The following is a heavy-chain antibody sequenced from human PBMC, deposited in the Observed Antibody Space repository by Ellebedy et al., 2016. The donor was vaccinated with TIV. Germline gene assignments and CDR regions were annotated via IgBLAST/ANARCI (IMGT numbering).Heavy chain of an antibody. Sequence: GESLKISCAASGFTFSDYALHSVRHAPGKGLEWVAVISYDGTNKYYADSVKGRFTISRDNSKNTLYLQMNSLRAEDTAMYYCAKLGPTPEYSSDWYLNPGVGMDVWGQGTSVTVSS. D-gene: IGHD6-13*01. V-gene: IGHV3-30*01. CDR1: GFTFSDYA. J-gene: IGHJ6*02. CDR2: ISYDGTNK. CDR3: AKLGPTPEYSSDWYLNPGVGMDV.